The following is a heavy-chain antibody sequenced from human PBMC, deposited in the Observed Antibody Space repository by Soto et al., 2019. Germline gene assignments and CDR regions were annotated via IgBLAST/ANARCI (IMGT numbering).Heavy chain of an antibody. CDR1: GGSISSYY. Sequence: PSETLSLTCTVSGGSISSYYWSWIRQPPGKGLEWIGYIYYSGSTNYNPSLKSRVTISVDTSKNQFSLKVSSVTAADTAVYYCARHPDRKQQLYYYYYYMDVWGKGTTVTVSS. CDR3: ARHPDRKQQLYYYYYYMDV. D-gene: IGHD6-13*01. V-gene: IGHV4-59*08. CDR2: IYYSGST. J-gene: IGHJ6*03.